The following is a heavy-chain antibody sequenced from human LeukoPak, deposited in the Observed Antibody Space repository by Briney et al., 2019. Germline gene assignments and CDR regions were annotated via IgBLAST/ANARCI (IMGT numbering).Heavy chain of an antibody. CDR1: GFTFSGYA. CDR2: ISGSGDKT. J-gene: IGHJ4*02. Sequence: GGSLRLSCAASGFTFSGYAMSWVRQAPGKGLEWVLAISGSGDKTYYADSVKGRFTISRDNSKNTLYLQMNSLRAEDTAVYYCVRGRGHWNDQLVDYWGQGTLVTVSS. D-gene: IGHD1-1*01. CDR3: VRGRGHWNDQLVDY. V-gene: IGHV3-23*01.